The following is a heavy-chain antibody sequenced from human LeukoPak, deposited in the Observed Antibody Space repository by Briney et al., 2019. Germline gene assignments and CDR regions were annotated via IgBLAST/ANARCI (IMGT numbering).Heavy chain of an antibody. CDR3: AREEEMATDY. CDR2: INHSGST. CDR1: GGSFSGYY. J-gene: IGHJ4*02. D-gene: IGHD5-24*01. V-gene: IGHV4-34*01. Sequence: KASETLSLTCAVYGGSFSGYYWSWIRQPPGKGLEWIGEINHSGSTNYNPSLKSRVTISVDTSKNQFSLKLSSVTAADTAVYYCAREEEMATDYWGQGTLVTVSS.